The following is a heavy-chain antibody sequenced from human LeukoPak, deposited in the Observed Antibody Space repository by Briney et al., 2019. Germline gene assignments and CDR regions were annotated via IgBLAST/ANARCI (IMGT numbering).Heavy chain of an antibody. J-gene: IGHJ4*02. Sequence: GGSLRLSCAASGFIFSNYAMSWVRQAPGRGLQWVSAFSGSGGSTYYADSVKGRFTISRDNSRNTLYLQMNSLRAEDTAVYYCARDNCSRDPPHFDYWGQGTLVTVSS. D-gene: IGHD3-10*02. CDR1: GFIFSNYA. V-gene: IGHV3-23*01. CDR3: ARDNCSRDPPHFDY. CDR2: FSGSGGST.